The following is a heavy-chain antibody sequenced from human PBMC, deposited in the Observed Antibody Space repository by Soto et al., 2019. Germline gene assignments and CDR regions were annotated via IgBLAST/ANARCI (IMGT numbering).Heavy chain of an antibody. CDR3: ARRQLNYDFWSGYYRQAPFDY. D-gene: IGHD3-3*01. CDR2: INHSGST. V-gene: IGHV4-34*01. CDR1: GGSFSGYY. J-gene: IGHJ4*02. Sequence: PSETLSLTCAVYGGSFSGYYWSWIRQPPGKGLEWIGEINHSGSTNYNPSLKSRVTISVDTPKNQFSLKLSSVTAADTAVYYCARRQLNYDFWSGYYRQAPFDYWGQGTLVTVSS.